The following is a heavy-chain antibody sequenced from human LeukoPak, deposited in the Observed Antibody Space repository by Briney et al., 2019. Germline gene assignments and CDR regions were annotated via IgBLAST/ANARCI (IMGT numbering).Heavy chain of an antibody. Sequence: SETLSLTCTVSGGSISSYYWSWIRQPAGKGLEWIGRIYTSGSTNYNPSLKSRVTMSVDTSKNQFSLKLSSVTAADTAVYYCARDRYYYDSSGYIFDYWGQGTLVTVSS. J-gene: IGHJ4*02. V-gene: IGHV4-4*07. CDR3: ARDRYYYDSSGYIFDY. CDR1: GGSISSYY. D-gene: IGHD3-22*01. CDR2: IYTSGST.